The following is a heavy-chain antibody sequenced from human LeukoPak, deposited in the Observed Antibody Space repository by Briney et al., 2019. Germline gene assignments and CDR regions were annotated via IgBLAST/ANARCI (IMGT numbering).Heavy chain of an antibody. D-gene: IGHD6-19*01. CDR2: INHSGST. CDR3: ARRLNPREAVAGDDAFDI. J-gene: IGHJ3*02. CDR1: GGSFSGYY. V-gene: IGHV4-34*01. Sequence: SETLSLTCAVYGGSFSGYYWSWIRQPPGKGLEWIGEINHSGSTNYNPSLKSRVTISVDTSKNQFSLKLSSVTAADTAVYCCARRLNPREAVAGDDAFDIWGQGTMVTVSS.